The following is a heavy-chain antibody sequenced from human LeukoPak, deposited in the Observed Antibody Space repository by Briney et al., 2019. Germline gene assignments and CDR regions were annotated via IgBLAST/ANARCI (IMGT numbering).Heavy chain of an antibody. V-gene: IGHV4-61*05. CDR1: GGSISTSYSY. D-gene: IGHD5-12*01. CDR2: IYYSGST. Sequence: PSETLSLTCTVSGGSISTSYSYWGWIRQPPGKGLEWIGYIYYSGSTNYNPSLKSRVTISVDTSKNQFSLKLSSVTAADTAVYYCASSTRRYSGYDPKNDYWGQGTLVTVSS. CDR3: ASSTRRYSGYDPKNDY. J-gene: IGHJ4*02.